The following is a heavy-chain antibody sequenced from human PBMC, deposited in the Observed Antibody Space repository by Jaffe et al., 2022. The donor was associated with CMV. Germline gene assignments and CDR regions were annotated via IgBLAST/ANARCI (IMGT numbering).Heavy chain of an antibody. CDR1: GFTFSSYG. Sequence: QVQLVESGGGVVQPGRSLRLSCAASGFTFSSYGMHWVRQAPGKGLEWVAVIWYDGSNKYYADSVKGRFTISRDNSKNTLYLQMNSLRAEDTAVYYCARDASLYYYDSSGHPKRDYYYYMDVWGKGTTVTVSS. CDR2: IWYDGSNK. D-gene: IGHD3-22*01. CDR3: ARDASLYYYDSSGHPKRDYYYYMDV. V-gene: IGHV3-33*08. J-gene: IGHJ6*03.